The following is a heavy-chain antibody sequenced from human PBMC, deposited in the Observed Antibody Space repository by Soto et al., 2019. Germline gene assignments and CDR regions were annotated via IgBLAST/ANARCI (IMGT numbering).Heavy chain of an antibody. Sequence: QVQVAQSGAEVKRPGASVKVSCWASGYPFTNFYIHWVRQAPGQGLEWMGIINPSGGSTAYAQTFLGRVTMTRETSTSTVYMDVSILRSEDTAVYYCARADYYGSSGYHLDYWGQGTLVTVSS. CDR2: INPSGGST. CDR3: ARADYYGSSGYHLDY. CDR1: GYPFTNFY. J-gene: IGHJ4*02. D-gene: IGHD3-22*01. V-gene: IGHV1-46*01.